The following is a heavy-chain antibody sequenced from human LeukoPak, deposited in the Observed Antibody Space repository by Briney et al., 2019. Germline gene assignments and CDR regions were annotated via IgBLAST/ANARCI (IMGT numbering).Heavy chain of an antibody. D-gene: IGHD4-23*01. CDR3: ARGLPDFGGGDDAFHI. CDR2: IYYSGST. V-gene: IGHV4-59*01. Sequence: ASETLSLNCTVSGGSINSYYWSWFRQPPGKGLEWIGYIYYSGSTNYSPSLESRVAILLDRSRNQLSLKLTSVSAADTAVYYCARGLPDFGGGDDAFHIWAKGQWSPSVQ. CDR1: GGSINSYY. J-gene: IGHJ3*02.